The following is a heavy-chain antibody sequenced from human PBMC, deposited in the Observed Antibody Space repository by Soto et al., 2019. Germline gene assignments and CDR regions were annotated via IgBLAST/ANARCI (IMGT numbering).Heavy chain of an antibody. D-gene: IGHD5-12*01. CDR3: ARDPFGYAPPGMDV. CDR1: GFTFSSYA. J-gene: IGHJ6*02. CDR2: ISYDVSNK. Sequence: PGGSLRLSCAASGFTFSSYAMHCVLQAPGKGLEWVSVISYDVSNKYYADCVKGRFTISRDNSKTTLYLQMNSLRAEDTAVYSCARDPFGYAPPGMDVWGQGPTVTVSS. V-gene: IGHV3-30-3*01.